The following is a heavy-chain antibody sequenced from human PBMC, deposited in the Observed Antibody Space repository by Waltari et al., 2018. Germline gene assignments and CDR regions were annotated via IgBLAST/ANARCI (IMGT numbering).Heavy chain of an antibody. CDR2: INPNSGGT. V-gene: IGHV1-2*02. CDR1: GYTFTSYA. Sequence: QVQLVQSGAEVKKPGASVKVSCKASGYTFTSYAMHWVRQAPGQRLEWMGWINPNSGGTNYAQKFQGRVTMTRDTSISTAYMELSRLRSDDTAVYYCARGGRLRWYLDAFDIWGQGTMVTVSS. CDR3: ARGGRLRWYLDAFDI. J-gene: IGHJ3*02. D-gene: IGHD4-17*01.